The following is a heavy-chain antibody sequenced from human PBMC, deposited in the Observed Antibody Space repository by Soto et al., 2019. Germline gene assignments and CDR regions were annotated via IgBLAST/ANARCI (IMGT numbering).Heavy chain of an antibody. CDR1: GFTFSSYW. J-gene: IGHJ6*03. CDR3: AREYTVKYYYYYYMDV. Sequence: GGSLRLSCAASGFTFSSYWMSWVRQAPGKGLEWVANIKQDGSEKYYVDSVKGRFTISRDNAKNSLYLQMNSLRAEDTAVYYCAREYTVKYYYYYYMDVWGKGTTVTVSS. CDR2: IKQDGSEK. V-gene: IGHV3-7*01. D-gene: IGHD4-4*01.